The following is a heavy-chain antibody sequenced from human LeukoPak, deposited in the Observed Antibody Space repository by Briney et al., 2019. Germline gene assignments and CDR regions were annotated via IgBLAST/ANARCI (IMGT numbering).Heavy chain of an antibody. CDR3: ARGFTYSSSWYGDY. CDR2: INPKMGAT. Sequence: ASVKVSCKASGYMFTDYYIHWVRQDPGRGLEWMGWINPKMGATYYAEKFQGRVTMTRDTSSSAAYMELTSLRLDDTAVYYCARGFTYSSSWYGDYWGQGSLITVSS. J-gene: IGHJ4*02. V-gene: IGHV1-2*02. CDR1: GYMFTDYY. D-gene: IGHD6-13*01.